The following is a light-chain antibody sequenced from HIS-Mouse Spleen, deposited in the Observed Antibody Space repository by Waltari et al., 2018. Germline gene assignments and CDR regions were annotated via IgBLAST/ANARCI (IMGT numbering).Light chain of an antibody. CDR3: QAWDSSTYV. V-gene: IGLV3-1*01. J-gene: IGLJ1*01. CDR1: KLGDKY. Sequence: SYELTQPPSVSVSPGQTASITCSGDKLGDKYACWYQQKPGQSPGLVIYQDSKRPSGSLERFSGSNAGNTATLTISGTQAMDEADYYCQAWDSSTYVFGTGTKVTVL. CDR2: QDS.